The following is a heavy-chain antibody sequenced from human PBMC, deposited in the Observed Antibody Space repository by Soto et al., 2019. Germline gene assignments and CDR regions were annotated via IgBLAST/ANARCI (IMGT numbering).Heavy chain of an antibody. J-gene: IGHJ4*02. Sequence: EVQLVESGGGLVKPGGSLRLSCAASGFIFSSYSMNCVRQAPGKGLEWVSYISPRSDYIYFADSMRGRFTISRDNAQNSLYLHMNNLSAEDTAVYHCARVSGTLERYSDLDYWGQGTLVTVSS. CDR1: GFIFSSYS. D-gene: IGHD3-10*01. V-gene: IGHV3-21*06. CDR3: ARVSGTLERYSDLDY. CDR2: ISPRSDYI.